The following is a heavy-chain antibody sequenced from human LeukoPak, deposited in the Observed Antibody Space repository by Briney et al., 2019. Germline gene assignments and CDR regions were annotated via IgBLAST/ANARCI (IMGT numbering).Heavy chain of an antibody. J-gene: IGHJ4*02. D-gene: IGHD3-10*01. CDR1: GGTFSSYA. CDR3: ARARTVGESFDY. V-gene: IGHV1-69*05. CDR2: IIPIFGTA. Sequence: GASVKVSCKASGGTFSSYAISWVRQAPGQGLEWMGGIIPIFGTANYAQKFQGRVTMTRDTSTSTVYMELSSLRSEDTAVYYCARARTVGESFDYWGQGTLVTVSS.